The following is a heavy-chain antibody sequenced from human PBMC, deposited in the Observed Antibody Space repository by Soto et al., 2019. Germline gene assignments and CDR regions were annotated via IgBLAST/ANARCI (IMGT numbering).Heavy chain of an antibody. V-gene: IGHV3-23*01. Sequence: EVQLLESGGTLVQPGGSLRLSCAASGFIFSNYAMTWVRQAPGKGLQWVSYCDGGGSTYYADTVKGRFTCSRDNSKNTLFLQMNSLRAEDTAVYYCAKFRGQYYHSYYMDVWGKGTTVTVSS. D-gene: IGHD3-16*01. J-gene: IGHJ6*03. CDR1: GFIFSNYA. CDR3: AKFRGQYYHSYYMDV. CDR2: CDGGGST.